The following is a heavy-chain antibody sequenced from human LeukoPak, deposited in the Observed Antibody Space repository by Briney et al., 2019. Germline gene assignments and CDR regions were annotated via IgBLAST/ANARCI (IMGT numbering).Heavy chain of an antibody. V-gene: IGHV3-23*01. CDR3: ARDRPSGRERAFDI. D-gene: IGHD6-25*01. CDR2: ISASGGRT. J-gene: IGHJ3*02. CDR1: GFTLSSNA. Sequence: PGGSLRLSCAASGFTLSSNAMSWVRQAPGKGLKWVSGISASGGRTYYADSVKGRFTISRDNSKNTLYLQMNSLRAEDTAVYYCARDRPSGRERAFDIWGQGTMVTVSS.